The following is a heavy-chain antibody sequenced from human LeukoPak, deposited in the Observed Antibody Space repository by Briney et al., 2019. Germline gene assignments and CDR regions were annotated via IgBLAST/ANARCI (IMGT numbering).Heavy chain of an antibody. CDR2: IDDSGDGT. Sequence: GGSLRLSCATSGFTFSSYGMSWVRQAPGKGLEWVSVIDDSGDGTYYADSVKGRFTISRDNSKNTLYLHMNSLRAEDTAIYYCAKGNRPELWGQGTLVTVSS. D-gene: IGHD1-14*01. CDR1: GFTFSSYG. CDR3: AKGNRPEL. J-gene: IGHJ1*01. V-gene: IGHV3-23*01.